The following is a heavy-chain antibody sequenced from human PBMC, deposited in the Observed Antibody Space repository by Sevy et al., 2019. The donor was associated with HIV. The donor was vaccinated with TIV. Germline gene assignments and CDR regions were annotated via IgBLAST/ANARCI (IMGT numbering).Heavy chain of an antibody. CDR3: AREYSSSSSVMEV. V-gene: IGHV1-2*02. CDR2: INPNSGGT. D-gene: IGHD6-6*01. J-gene: IGHJ6*02. CDR1: GYTFTGYY. Sequence: ASVKVSCKASGYTFTGYYMHWVRQAPGQGLEWMGWINPNSGGTNYAQKFQGRVTMTRDTSISTAYMELSRLRSDDTAVYYCAREYSSSSSVMEVWGQGTTVTLSS.